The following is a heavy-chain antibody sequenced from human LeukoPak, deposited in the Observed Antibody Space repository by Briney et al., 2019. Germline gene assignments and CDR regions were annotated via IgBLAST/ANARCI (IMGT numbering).Heavy chain of an antibody. CDR3: AKEGVSVGAQRGYSIDV. D-gene: IGHD1-26*01. V-gene: IGHV3-53*01. Sequence: GGSLRLSCAASGFTVTSAYMNWVRQAPGKGLEWISVIYPGVGTYYADSVKGRFTISRDYSKNTLYLQLNSLRAEDTAVYYCAKEGVSVGAQRGYSIDVWGKGTTVTVS. J-gene: IGHJ6*03. CDR2: IYPGVGT. CDR1: GFTVTSAY.